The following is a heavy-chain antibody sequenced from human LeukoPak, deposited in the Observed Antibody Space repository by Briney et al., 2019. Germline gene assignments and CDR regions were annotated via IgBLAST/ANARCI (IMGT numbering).Heavy chain of an antibody. CDR2: ISYVGTT. J-gene: IGHJ5*01. CDR1: GGSITTIPYN. V-gene: IGHV4-39*01. CDR3: ARHPTGYPNWFDS. Sequence: SETLSLTCTVSGGSITTIPYNWGWIRQPPGKGLEWIGTISYVGTTYYEPSLKSRVTMSIDTSKNQFSLNLNSAPAADTAVYYCARHPTGYPNWFDSWGQGTLVIVSS. D-gene: IGHD3-9*01.